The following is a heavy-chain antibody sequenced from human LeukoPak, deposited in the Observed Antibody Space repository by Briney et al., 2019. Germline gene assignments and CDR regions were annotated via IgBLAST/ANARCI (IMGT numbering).Heavy chain of an antibody. CDR2: IWYDGSNK. D-gene: IGHD2-2*01. CDR3: ARAPALLYYYYGMDV. J-gene: IGHJ6*02. Sequence: GRSLRLSCAASGFTFSSYGMHWVRQAPGKGLEWVAVIWYDGSNKYYADSVKGRFTISRDNSKNTLYLQMNSLRAEDTAVYYCARAPALLYYYYGMDVWGQGTTVTVSS. V-gene: IGHV3-33*01. CDR1: GFTFSSYG.